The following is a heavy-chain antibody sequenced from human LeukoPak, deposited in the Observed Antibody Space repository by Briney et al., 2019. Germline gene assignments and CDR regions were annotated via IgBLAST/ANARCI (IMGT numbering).Heavy chain of an antibody. V-gene: IGHV4-39*07. CDR3: ARDGSQGDYASYFQH. CDR1: GGSINSDSHY. D-gene: IGHD4-17*01. J-gene: IGHJ1*01. Sequence: PSETLSLTCNVSGGSINSDSHYWGWIRQPPGKGLEWIASIYYRGYTHYNPSLESRVTILIDTAKNQFSLKVRSVTAADTAVYYCARDGSQGDYASYFQHWGQGTLVTVSS. CDR2: IYYRGYT.